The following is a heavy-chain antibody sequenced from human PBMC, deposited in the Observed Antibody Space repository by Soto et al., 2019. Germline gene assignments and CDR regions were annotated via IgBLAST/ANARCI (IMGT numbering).Heavy chain of an antibody. J-gene: IGHJ5*02. Sequence: XSVQVSFKASCYTFPSYGISWVRQAPGQGLEWMGWISAYNGNTNYAQKLQGRVTMTTDTSTSTAYMELRSLRSDDTAVYYCARGRKLSWFDPWGQGTLVTVSS. CDR2: ISAYNGNT. CDR3: ARGRKLSWFDP. CDR1: CYTFPSYG. V-gene: IGHV1-18*04.